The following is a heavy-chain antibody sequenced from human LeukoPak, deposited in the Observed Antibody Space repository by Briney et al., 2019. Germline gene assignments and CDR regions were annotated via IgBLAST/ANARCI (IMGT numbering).Heavy chain of an antibody. CDR2: IYYSGST. J-gene: IGHJ6*03. CDR3: ARDHQGYCSSTSCPDSDYYYYYMDV. D-gene: IGHD2-2*01. Sequence: PSETLSLTCTVSGGSISSYYWSWIRQPPGKGLEWSGYIYYSGSTNYNPSLKSRVTISADTSKNQFSLKLSSVTAADTAVYYCARDHQGYCSSTSCPDSDYYYYYMDVWGKGTTVTVSS. V-gene: IGHV4-59*01. CDR1: GGSISSYY.